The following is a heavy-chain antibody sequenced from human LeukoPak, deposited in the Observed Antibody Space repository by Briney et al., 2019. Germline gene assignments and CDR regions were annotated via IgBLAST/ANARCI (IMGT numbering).Heavy chain of an antibody. Sequence: GGSLRLSCAASGFTFSSYGMHWVRQAPGKGLEWVAVISYDGSNKYYADSVKGRFTISRDNSKNTLYLQMNSLRAEDTAVYYCAKALGEYQLLCTIRSGGMDVWGQGTTVTVSS. J-gene: IGHJ6*02. D-gene: IGHD2-2*01. CDR1: GFTFSSYG. CDR2: ISYDGSNK. V-gene: IGHV3-30*18. CDR3: AKALGEYQLLCTIRSGGMDV.